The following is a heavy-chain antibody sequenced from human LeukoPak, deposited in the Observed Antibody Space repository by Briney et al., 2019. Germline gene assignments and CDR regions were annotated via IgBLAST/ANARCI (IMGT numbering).Heavy chain of an antibody. CDR2: IYSDGGT. V-gene: IGHV3-53*01. CDR3: ARDSNGPAF. J-gene: IGHJ4*02. CDR1: GFTVSNSY. D-gene: IGHD6-19*01. Sequence: GGSLRLSCVASGFTVSNSYMSWVRQAPGKGLEWVSVIYSDGGTFYSDSVKGRFTISRDYSKSTLYLQMNSLRADDTAVYYCARDSNGPAFWGQGTLVTVSS.